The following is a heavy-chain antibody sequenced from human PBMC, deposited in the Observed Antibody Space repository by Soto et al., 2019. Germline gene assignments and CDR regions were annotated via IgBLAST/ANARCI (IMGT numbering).Heavy chain of an antibody. D-gene: IGHD2-15*01. Sequence: GGSLRLSCAASGFTFSSYAMSWVRQAPGKGLEWVSAISGSGGSTYYADSVKGRFTISRDNSKNTLYLQMNSLRAEDTAVYYCAKDIVVVVAAGGDYWGQGTLVTVSS. CDR2: ISGSGGST. V-gene: IGHV3-23*01. J-gene: IGHJ4*02. CDR3: AKDIVVVVAAGGDY. CDR1: GFTFSSYA.